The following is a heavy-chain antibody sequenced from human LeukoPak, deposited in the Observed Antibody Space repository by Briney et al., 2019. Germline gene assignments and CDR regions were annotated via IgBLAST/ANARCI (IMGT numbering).Heavy chain of an antibody. J-gene: IGHJ4*02. CDR3: ATADKWEPLDY. D-gene: IGHD1-26*01. CDR1: GASLSETS. CDR2: FDPEDGES. Sequence: ASVTASCKFSGASLSETSIHWVRQAPGQWLEWMGGFDPEDGESIFAQRFQGRFSMTEDTSTDTAYMELRSLRPEDTAVYYCATADKWEPLDYWGQGTLVTVSS. V-gene: IGHV1-24*01.